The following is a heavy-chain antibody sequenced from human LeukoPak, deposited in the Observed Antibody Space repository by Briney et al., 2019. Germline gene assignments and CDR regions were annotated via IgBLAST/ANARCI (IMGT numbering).Heavy chain of an antibody. J-gene: IGHJ6*02. CDR2: IWYDGSNK. V-gene: IGHV3-30*02. Sequence: PGGSLRLSCAASGFTFSSYGMHWVRQAPGKGLEWVAVIWYDGSNKYYADSVKGRFTISRDNSKNTLYLQMNSLRAEDTAVYYCAKDPSNPRFYYYYGMDVWGQGTTVTVSS. CDR3: AKDPSNPRFYYYYGMDV. CDR1: GFTFSSYG. D-gene: IGHD4-4*01.